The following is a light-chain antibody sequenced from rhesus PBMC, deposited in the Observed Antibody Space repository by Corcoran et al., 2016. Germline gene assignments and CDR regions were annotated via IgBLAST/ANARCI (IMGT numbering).Light chain of an antibody. Sequence: DIQMTQSPSSMSSSVGDTVTITCRSSQGICSWLAWYQQKPGKAPKLLIYKASSLKSGVPPRFSGSGSGTDFPLTISSLQSEDFAIYYCQEYSSRPRAFGQGTKVEIK. J-gene: IGKJ1*01. CDR3: QEYSSRPRA. CDR2: KAS. V-gene: IGKV1-22*01. CDR1: QGICSW.